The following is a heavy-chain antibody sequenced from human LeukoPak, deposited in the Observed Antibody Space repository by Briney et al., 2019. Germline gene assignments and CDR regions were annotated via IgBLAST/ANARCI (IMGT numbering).Heavy chain of an antibody. J-gene: IGHJ4*02. Sequence: ASVKVSCKPSGYXFSGFYIHWVRQASGQGLEWMGGIIPIFGTPNYAHKFQDRVTITADQSTSTAYMELSAPRSEDTAVYYCANRGGGGIGMGILGSYDVWGQGTLVTVSS. CDR1: GYXFSGFY. D-gene: IGHD6-13*01. CDR3: ANRGGGGIGMGILGSYDV. CDR2: IIPIFGTP. V-gene: IGHV1-69*13.